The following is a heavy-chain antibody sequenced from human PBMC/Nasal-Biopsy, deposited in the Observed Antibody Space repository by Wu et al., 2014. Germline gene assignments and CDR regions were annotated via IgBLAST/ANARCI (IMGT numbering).Heavy chain of an antibody. V-gene: IGHV6-1*01. Sequence: AISGDSVSRNTAAWNWIRQSPSRGLEWLGRTYYRSEWHNDYADSVRSRVTIKADTSKNQFSLHLDSVTLEDTAMYFCTEGFALDVWGQGTTVTVSS. J-gene: IGHJ6*02. CDR3: TEGFALDV. D-gene: IGHD3-10*01. CDR1: GDSVSRNTAA. CDR2: TYYRSEWHN.